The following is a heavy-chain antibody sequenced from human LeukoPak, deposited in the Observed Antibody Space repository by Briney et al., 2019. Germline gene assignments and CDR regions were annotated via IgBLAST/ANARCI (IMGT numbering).Heavy chain of an antibody. CDR2: ISSSSSYI. D-gene: IGHD3-3*01. J-gene: IGHJ6*02. V-gene: IGHV3-21*01. CDR1: GFTFSSYS. CDR3: ARDSGITTMDV. Sequence: GGSLRLSCAASGFTFSSYSMNWVRQAPGKGLEWVSSISSSSSYIYYADSVKGRFTISRDNAKNSLYLQMNSLRAEDTAVYYCARDSGITTMDVWGQGTTVTVSS.